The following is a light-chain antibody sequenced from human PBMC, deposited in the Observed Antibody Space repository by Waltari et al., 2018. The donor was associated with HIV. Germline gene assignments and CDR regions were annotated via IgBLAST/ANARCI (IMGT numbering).Light chain of an antibody. J-gene: IGLJ2*01. V-gene: IGLV1-47*01. CDR3: ATWDDTLSAWV. CDR1: SSTIGNYL. Sequence: QSVLTQPPSASGTPGHRVTISCSGSSSTIGNYLIYWYQQFPGTAPKLLIYRNDQRPSGVPDRFSGSKSGTSASLAISGLRSEDEADYYCATWDDTLSAWVFSGGTKLTVL. CDR2: RND.